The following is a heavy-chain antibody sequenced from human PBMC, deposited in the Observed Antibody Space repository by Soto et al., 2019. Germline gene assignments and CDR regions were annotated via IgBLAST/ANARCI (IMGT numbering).Heavy chain of an antibody. CDR1: GFTFSSYS. Sequence: GGSLRLSCAASGFTFSSYSMNWVRQAPGKGLEWVSYISSSSSTIYYADSVKGRFTISRDNAKNSLYLQMNSLRAEDTAVYYCARLARVRSEWFLDYYYYMDVWGKGTTVTVSS. CDR3: ARLARVRSEWFLDYYYYMDV. CDR2: ISSSSSTI. V-gene: IGHV3-48*01. J-gene: IGHJ6*03. D-gene: IGHD3-3*01.